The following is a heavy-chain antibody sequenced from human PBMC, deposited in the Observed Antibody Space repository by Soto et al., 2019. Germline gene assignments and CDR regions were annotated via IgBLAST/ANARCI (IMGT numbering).Heavy chain of an antibody. V-gene: IGHV1-3*01. CDR1: GYTFTSYA. J-gene: IGHJ4*02. CDR2: INAGYGNT. CDR3: ARDTGDGTFDF. D-gene: IGHD7-27*01. Sequence: ASVKVSCKASGYTFTSYAMHWVRQAPGQRLEWMGWINAGYGNTKSSQKFQDRVTISRDTSASTAYMELTSLRSEDTAVYYCARDTGDGTFDFWGQGTLVTVSS.